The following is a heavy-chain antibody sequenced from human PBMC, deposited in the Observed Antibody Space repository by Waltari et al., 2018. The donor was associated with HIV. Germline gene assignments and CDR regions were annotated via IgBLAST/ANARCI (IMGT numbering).Heavy chain of an antibody. CDR1: GYTLSELS. Sequence: QVPLVQSGAEVKKPGASVKVSCKVSGYTLSELSMHWVRQAPGKGLEWRGGFDPEQGKTIYAQNFQGRVTMTEDAATDTAYMELSSLRSEDTAVYYCTTEGLYCSGGTCYSRFDPWGQGTLVTVSS. V-gene: IGHV1-24*01. J-gene: IGHJ5*02. CDR3: TTEGLYCSGGTCYSRFDP. CDR2: FDPEQGKT. D-gene: IGHD2-15*01.